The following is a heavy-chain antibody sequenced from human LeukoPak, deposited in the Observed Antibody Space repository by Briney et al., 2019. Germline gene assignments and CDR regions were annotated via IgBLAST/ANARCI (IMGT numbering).Heavy chain of an antibody. V-gene: IGHV3-33*01. Sequence: PGRSLRLSCAASGFTFSSHGMHWVRQAPGRGLEWVAVIWYDGSDKYYADSVKGRFTISRDNSKNTLYLQMTSLRADDTAVYHCTRDCVLHYFDYCGQGALVTVSS. CDR3: TRDCVLHYFDY. J-gene: IGHJ4*02. CDR2: IWYDGSDK. CDR1: GFTFSSHG. D-gene: IGHD3-16*01.